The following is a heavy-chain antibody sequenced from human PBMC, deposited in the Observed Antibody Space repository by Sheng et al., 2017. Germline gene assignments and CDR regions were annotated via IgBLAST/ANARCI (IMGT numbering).Heavy chain of an antibody. CDR1: GGSFSGYY. CDR3: ARGLGYCSGGSCYPFDY. D-gene: IGHD2-15*01. CDR2: INHSGST. V-gene: IGHV4-34*01. J-gene: IGHJ4*02. Sequence: QVQLQQWGAGLLKPSETLSLTCAVYGGSFSGYYWSWIRQPPGKGLEWIGEINHSGSTNYNPSLKSRVTISVDTSKNQFSLKLSSVTAADTAVYYCARGLGYCSGGSCYPFDYWGQGNPGHRLL.